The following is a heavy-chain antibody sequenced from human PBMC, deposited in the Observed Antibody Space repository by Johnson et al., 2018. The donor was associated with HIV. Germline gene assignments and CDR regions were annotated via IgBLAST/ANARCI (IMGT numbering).Heavy chain of an antibody. CDR2: INWNGGST. CDR1: GFTFDDYG. Sequence: VQLVESGGGVERPGGSLRLSCAASGFTFDDYGMSWVRQAPGKGLEWVSGINWNGGSTGYADSVKGRFTLSRDNAKNSLYLQMNSLRVEDTAFYYCARDRRGQFLELLSRWGAFDIWGQGTMVTVSS. D-gene: IGHD3-3*01. J-gene: IGHJ3*02. CDR3: ARDRRGQFLELLSRWGAFDI. V-gene: IGHV3-20*04.